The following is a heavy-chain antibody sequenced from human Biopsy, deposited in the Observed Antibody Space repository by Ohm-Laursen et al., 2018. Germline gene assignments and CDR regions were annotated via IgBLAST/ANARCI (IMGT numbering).Heavy chain of an antibody. Sequence: SLRLSCTASGFIFDDYDMHWVRQAPGKGLEWVSRFNRDSDTADYVDSVRGRFTISRDNARKTLFLQMNSLRPEDTALYYCVKDRGGARASFHYWGQGIRVAVSS. CDR3: VKDRGGARASFHY. D-gene: IGHD3-16*01. CDR1: GFIFDDYD. V-gene: IGHV3-9*01. J-gene: IGHJ4*02. CDR2: FNRDSDTA.